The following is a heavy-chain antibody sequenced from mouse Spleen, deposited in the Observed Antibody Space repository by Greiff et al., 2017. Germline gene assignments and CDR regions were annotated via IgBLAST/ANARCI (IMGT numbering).Heavy chain of an antibody. V-gene: IGHV1-80*01. CDR3: ARAQGGNYVDY. J-gene: IGHJ2*01. Sequence: QVQLKQSGAELVKPGASVKISCKASGYAFSSYWMNWVKQRPGKGLEWIGQIYPGDGDTNYNGKFKGKATLTADKSSSTAYMQLSSLTSEDSAVYFCARAQGGNYVDYWGQGTTLTVSS. CDR1: GYAFSSYW. CDR2: IYPGDGDT.